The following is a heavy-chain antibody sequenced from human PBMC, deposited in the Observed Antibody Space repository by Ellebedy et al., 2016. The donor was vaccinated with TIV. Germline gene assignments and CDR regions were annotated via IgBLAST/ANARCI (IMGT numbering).Heavy chain of an antibody. Sequence: MPSETLSLTCTVSGDSISTYYWSWIRQPPAKELEWIRHVSDSERPNYNHSLKSRVTLSIDTPKNQFSLKLSSVTAADPAVYYCARGGDGYIHYWGQGTLVTVSS. CDR3: ARGGDGYIHY. V-gene: IGHV4-59*08. J-gene: IGHJ4*02. CDR2: VSDSERP. CDR1: GDSISTYY. D-gene: IGHD3-16*01.